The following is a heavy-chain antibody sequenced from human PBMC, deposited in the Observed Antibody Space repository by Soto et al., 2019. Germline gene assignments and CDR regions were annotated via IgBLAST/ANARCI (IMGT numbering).Heavy chain of an antibody. J-gene: IGHJ4*02. Sequence: QVQLVQSGAEVKKPGSLVKVSCQASGGTLRSYSINWVRQAPGKGLDWMGRIIPIVVISNYAESFQGRVTLSADTSTTTAYMELSSLTSEDTAVYYCARVGGPGGSWNHLDYWGQGTLVTVSS. D-gene: IGHD3-10*01. CDR3: ARVGGPGGSWNHLDY. CDR2: IIPIVVIS. CDR1: GGTLRSYS. V-gene: IGHV1-69*02.